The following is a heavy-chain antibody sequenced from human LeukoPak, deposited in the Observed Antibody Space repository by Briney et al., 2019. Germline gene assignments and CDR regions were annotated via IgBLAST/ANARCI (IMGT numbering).Heavy chain of an antibody. CDR3: ARDPGYSNFDL. CDR1: GFTFSSYT. J-gene: IGHJ4*02. D-gene: IGHD5-12*01. Sequence: GGSLRLSCAASGFTFSSYTMYWVRQAPGKGLEWVSYISSSSSTIYYADSVKGRFTISRDNAKNSLYLEISRLRADDTAVYYCARDPGYSNFDLWGQGTQVTVSS. V-gene: IGHV3-48*04. CDR2: ISSSSSTI.